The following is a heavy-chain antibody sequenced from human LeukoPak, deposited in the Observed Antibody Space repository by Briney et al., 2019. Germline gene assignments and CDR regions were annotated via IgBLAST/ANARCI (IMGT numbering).Heavy chain of an antibody. J-gene: IGHJ4*02. D-gene: IGHD1-26*01. CDR3: ARDRSGSHGNFDY. Sequence: GGSLRLSCAASGFTFSSYSMNWVRQAPGKGLEWVSSISSSSSYIYYADSVKGRFTISRDNAKNSLYLQMNSLRAEDTAVYYCARDRSGSHGNFDYWGQGTLVTVSS. V-gene: IGHV3-21*01. CDR2: ISSSSSYI. CDR1: GFTFSSYS.